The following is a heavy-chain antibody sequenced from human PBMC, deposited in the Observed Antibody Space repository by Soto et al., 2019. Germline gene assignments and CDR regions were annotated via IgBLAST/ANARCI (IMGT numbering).Heavy chain of an antibody. CDR2: IKRDGSEK. D-gene: IGHD6-6*01. CDR1: GFTFGSYW. J-gene: IGHJ6*02. CDR3: ARVRYSNSSGYYYGMDV. V-gene: IGHV3-7*01. Sequence: EVQLVESGGGLVQPGGSLRLSCAASGFTFGSYWMTWVRQAPGKGLEWVANIKRDGSEKYYVDSVKGRFTISRDNAKNSLYLQMNSLRAEDTAVYYCARVRYSNSSGYYYGMDVWGQGTTVTVSS.